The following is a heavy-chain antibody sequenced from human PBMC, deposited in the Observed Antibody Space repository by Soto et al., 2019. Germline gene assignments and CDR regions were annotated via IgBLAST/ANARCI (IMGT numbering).Heavy chain of an antibody. CDR3: ARGANDFWSGYYSDYYYYYMDL. V-gene: IGHV4-59*01. CDR1: GGSISSYY. J-gene: IGHJ6*03. D-gene: IGHD3-3*01. CDR2: IYYSGST. Sequence: TSETLSLTCTVSGGSISSYYWSWIRQPPGKGLEWIGYIYYSGSTNYNPSLKSRVTISVDTSKNQFSLKLSSVTAADTAVYYCARGANDFWSGYYSDYYYYYMDLWGKGTTLTVSS.